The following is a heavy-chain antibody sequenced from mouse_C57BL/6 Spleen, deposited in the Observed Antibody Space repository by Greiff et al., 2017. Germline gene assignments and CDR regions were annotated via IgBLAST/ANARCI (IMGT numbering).Heavy chain of an antibody. CDR2: IYPRDGST. CDR1: GYTFTDHT. J-gene: IGHJ3*01. D-gene: IGHD1-1*02. Sequence: VHLVESDAELVKPGASVKISCKVSGYTFTDHTIHWMKQRPEQGLEWIGYIYPRDGSTKYNEKFKGKATLTADKSSSTAYMQLNSLTSEDSAVYFCARERIPYGEGFAYWGQGTLVTVSA. CDR3: ARERIPYGEGFAY. V-gene: IGHV1-78*01.